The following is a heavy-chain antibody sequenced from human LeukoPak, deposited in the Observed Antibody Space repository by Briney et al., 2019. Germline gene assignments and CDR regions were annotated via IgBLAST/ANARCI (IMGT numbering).Heavy chain of an antibody. CDR3: ARHGPHTAMVSGFDY. CDR2: INHSGST. V-gene: IGHV4-39*01. CDR1: GGSISSSSYY. Sequence: SETLSLTCTVSGGSISSSSYYWSWIRQPPGKGLEWIGEINHSGSTNYNPSLKSRVTISVDTSKNQFSLKLSSVTAADTAVYYCARHGPHTAMVSGFDYWGQGTLVTVSS. D-gene: IGHD5-18*01. J-gene: IGHJ4*02.